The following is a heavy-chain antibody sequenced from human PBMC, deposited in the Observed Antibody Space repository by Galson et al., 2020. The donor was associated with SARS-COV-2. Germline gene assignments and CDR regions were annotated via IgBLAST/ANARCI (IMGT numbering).Heavy chain of an antibody. CDR3: ARYDYIWGRHDY. D-gene: IGHD3-16*01. CDR1: GGSISSYY. V-gene: IGHV4-59*01. CDR2: IYYSGST. Sequence: SETLSLTCTVSGGSISSYYWSWIRQPPGKGLEWIGYIYYSGSTNYNPSLKSRVTISVDTSKNQFSLKLSSVTAADTAVYYCARYDYIWGRHDYWGQGTLVTVSS. J-gene: IGHJ4*02.